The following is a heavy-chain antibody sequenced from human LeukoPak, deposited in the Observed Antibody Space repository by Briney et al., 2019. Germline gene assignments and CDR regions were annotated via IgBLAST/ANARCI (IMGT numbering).Heavy chain of an antibody. CDR1: GGSISSYY. V-gene: IGHV4-4*07. CDR2: IYTSGST. D-gene: IGHD6-13*01. J-gene: IGHJ3*02. Sequence: PSETLSLTCTVSGGSISSYYWSWIRQPAGRGLEWIGRIYTSGSTNYNPSLKSRVTMPVDTSKNQFSLKLSSVTAADTAVYYCARVEAYSRHFDIWGQGTMVTVSS. CDR3: ARVEAYSRHFDI.